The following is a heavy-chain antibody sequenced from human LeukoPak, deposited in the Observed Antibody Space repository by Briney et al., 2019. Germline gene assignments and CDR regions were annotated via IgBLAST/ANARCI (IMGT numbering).Heavy chain of an antibody. CDR2: INPSGGTT. CDR1: GYTFTSYY. V-gene: IGHV1-46*01. Sequence: ASVKVSCKASGYTFTSYYMHWVRQAPGQGLEWMGIINPSGGTTSYAQKFQGRVTMTRDTSTSTVYMELSSLRSEDTAVYYCARCGEPSYDILTGYSRFDYWGQGTLVTVSS. D-gene: IGHD3-9*01. CDR3: ARCGEPSYDILTGYSRFDY. J-gene: IGHJ4*02.